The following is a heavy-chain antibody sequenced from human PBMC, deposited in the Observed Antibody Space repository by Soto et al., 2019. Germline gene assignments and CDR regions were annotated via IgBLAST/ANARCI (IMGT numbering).Heavy chain of an antibody. D-gene: IGHD3-3*01. V-gene: IGHV3-23*01. Sequence: GSLRLSCAASGFTFSSYAMSWVRQAPGKGLEWVSAISGSGGSTYYADSVKGRFTISRDNSKNTLYLQMNSLRAEDTAVYYCAKSGGYYFIHYYGMDVWGQGTTVTVYS. J-gene: IGHJ6*02. CDR1: GFTFSSYA. CDR3: AKSGGYYFIHYYGMDV. CDR2: ISGSGGST.